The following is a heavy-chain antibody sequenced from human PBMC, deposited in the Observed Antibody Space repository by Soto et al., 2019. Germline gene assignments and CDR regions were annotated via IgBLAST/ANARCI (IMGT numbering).Heavy chain of an antibody. Sequence: ASVKVSCKASGYTFTGYYMHWVRQAPGQGLEWMGWINPNSGGTNYAEKFQGWVTMTRDTSISTAYMELSRLRSDDTAVYYCARDAPSTVTSSFFGMDVWGHGTTVTVSS. CDR2: INPNSGGT. CDR3: ARDAPSTVTSSFFGMDV. CDR1: GYTFTGYY. V-gene: IGHV1-2*04. J-gene: IGHJ6*02. D-gene: IGHD4-4*01.